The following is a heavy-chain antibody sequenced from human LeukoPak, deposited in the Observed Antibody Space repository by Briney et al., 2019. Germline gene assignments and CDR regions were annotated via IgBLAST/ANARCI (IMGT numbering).Heavy chain of an antibody. D-gene: IGHD1-26*01. Sequence: GASVKVSCKASGYNFNNYGVSWVRQAPGQGLEWMGWISAKTGNTNYAQKVQGRVTMTTDTSTTTAYMELRSLGSDDTAVYYCARGSYPYSHGMDVWGQGTTDTVSS. CDR2: ISAKTGNT. CDR1: GYNFNNYG. J-gene: IGHJ6*02. CDR3: ARGSYPYSHGMDV. V-gene: IGHV1-18*01.